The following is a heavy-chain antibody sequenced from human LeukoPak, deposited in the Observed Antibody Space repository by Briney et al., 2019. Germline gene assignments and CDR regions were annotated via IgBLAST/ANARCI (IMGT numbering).Heavy chain of an antibody. V-gene: IGHV3-53*01. CDR2: IYSGGST. J-gene: IGHJ3*02. CDR3: ARGGGALAFDI. CDR1: GFTVSSNY. D-gene: IGHD3-16*01. Sequence: GGSLRLSYAASGFTVSSNYMSWVRRAPGKELEWVSVIYSGGSTYYADSVKGRFTISRDNSKNTLYLQMNSLRAEDTAVYYCARGGGALAFDIWGQGTMVTVSS.